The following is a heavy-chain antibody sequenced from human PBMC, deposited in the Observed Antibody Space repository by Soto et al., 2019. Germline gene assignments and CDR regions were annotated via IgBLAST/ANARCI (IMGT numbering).Heavy chain of an antibody. V-gene: IGHV4-59*08. CDR3: ARSIYYDSSGYPYYFDY. D-gene: IGHD3-22*01. CDR2: VYYSGNT. Sequence: SETLSLTCTVSGGSISPYYWSWIRQPPGKGLEWIGYVYYSGNTNYNPSLESRVTISVDTSKNQFSLKLSSVTAADTAVYYCARSIYYDSSGYPYYFDYWGQGTLVTVSS. CDR1: GGSISPYY. J-gene: IGHJ4*02.